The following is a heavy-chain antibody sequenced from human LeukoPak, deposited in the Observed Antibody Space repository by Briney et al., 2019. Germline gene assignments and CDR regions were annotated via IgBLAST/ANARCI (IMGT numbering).Heavy chain of an antibody. CDR2: IYYSGST. Sequence: PSETLSLTCTVSGVSISSGDYYWSWIRQPPGKGLEWIGYIYYSGSTYYNPSLKSRVAISVDTSKNQFSLKLSSVTAADTAVYYCARGTYGDYVAAFDYWGQGTLVTVSS. D-gene: IGHD4-17*01. CDR1: GVSISSGDYY. CDR3: ARGTYGDYVAAFDY. J-gene: IGHJ4*02. V-gene: IGHV4-30-4*01.